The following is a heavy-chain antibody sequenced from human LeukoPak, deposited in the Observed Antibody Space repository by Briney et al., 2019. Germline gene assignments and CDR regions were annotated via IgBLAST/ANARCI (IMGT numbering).Heavy chain of an antibody. CDR3: ARDPLGYCSSTSCYTPENYYYYYGMDV. Sequence: ASVKVSCKASGYTFTSYGISWVRQAPGQGLEWMGWISAYNGNTNYAQKLQGRVTMTTDNSTSTAYMELRSLRSDDTAVYYCARDPLGYCSSTSCYTPENYYYYYGMDVWGQGTTVTVSS. V-gene: IGHV1-18*01. CDR1: GYTFTSYG. J-gene: IGHJ6*02. CDR2: ISAYNGNT. D-gene: IGHD2-2*02.